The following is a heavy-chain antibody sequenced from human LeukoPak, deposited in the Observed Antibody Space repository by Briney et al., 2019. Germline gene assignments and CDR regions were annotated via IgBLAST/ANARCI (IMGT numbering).Heavy chain of an antibody. CDR2: TYYRSQWYN. CDR1: GDRVYSKNAA. J-gene: IGHJ4*02. D-gene: IGHD5-12*01. Sequence: SQTHTLPCGISGDRVYSKNAAWHWIRQSPSRGLESQGRTYYRSQWYNDYTVSVKSGITINPDTSKNQFTLQLNSVTPEDTAEYYGARGSDGGYDYEELCYFDYWGQGTLVTVSS. CDR3: ARGSDGGYDYEELCYFDY. V-gene: IGHV6-1*01.